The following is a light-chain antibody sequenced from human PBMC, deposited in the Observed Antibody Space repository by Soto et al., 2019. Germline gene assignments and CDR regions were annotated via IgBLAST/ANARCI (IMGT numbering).Light chain of an antibody. CDR1: QSISGW. J-gene: IGKJ3*01. CDR2: KAS. Sequence: DIQMTQSPSTRSASVRDRVTITCRASQSISGWLAWYQQKPGKAPKLLIYKASPLENGVPSRFSGSGSGTEFTLTIGCLQPDYFATYYCQHYNSYSECSFGPGTKVYIK. CDR3: QHYNSYSECS. V-gene: IGKV1-5*03.